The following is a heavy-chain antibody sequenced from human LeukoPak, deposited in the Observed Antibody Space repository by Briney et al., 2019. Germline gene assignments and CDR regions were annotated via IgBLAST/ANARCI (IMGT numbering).Heavy chain of an antibody. V-gene: IGHV3-74*01. J-gene: IGHJ4*01. D-gene: IGHD2-21*02. Sequence: GGSLRLSCVASEFNFFSYGMQWVRQAPGKGLVWVSRIFTDGSTTSYADSVKGRFTISRDNAENTLYLQMNSLRAEDTAVYYCARELPREVTLDYWGQGTLVTVSP. CDR3: ARELPREVTLDY. CDR1: EFNFFSYG. CDR2: IFTDGSTT.